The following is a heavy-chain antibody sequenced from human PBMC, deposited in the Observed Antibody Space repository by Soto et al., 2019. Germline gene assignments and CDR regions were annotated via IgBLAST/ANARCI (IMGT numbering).Heavy chain of an antibody. Sequence: GGSLRLSCAASGFTVSSNYMSWVRQAPGKGLEWVSVIYSGGSTYYADSVKGRFTISRDNSKNTLYLQMNSLRAEDTAVYYCARDRRGGSSCYYYYMDVWGKGTTVTVSS. CDR3: ARDRRGGSSCYYYYMDV. D-gene: IGHD6-13*01. CDR1: GFTVSSNY. CDR2: IYSGGST. V-gene: IGHV3-53*01. J-gene: IGHJ6*03.